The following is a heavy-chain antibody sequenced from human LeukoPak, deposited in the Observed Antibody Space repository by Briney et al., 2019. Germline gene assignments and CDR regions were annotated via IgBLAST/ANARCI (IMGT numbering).Heavy chain of an antibody. Sequence: GGSLRLSCVASGFTFSTYSMNWVRQAPGKGLEWVSYISSRGITIYYADSVRGRFAISRDNAKNSLYLQMNSLRAEDTAVYYCARDLPYGISDYPPGIWGQGTLVTVSS. D-gene: IGHD3-22*01. CDR2: ISSRGITI. V-gene: IGHV3-48*04. CDR3: ARDLPYGISDYPPGI. J-gene: IGHJ4*02. CDR1: GFTFSTYS.